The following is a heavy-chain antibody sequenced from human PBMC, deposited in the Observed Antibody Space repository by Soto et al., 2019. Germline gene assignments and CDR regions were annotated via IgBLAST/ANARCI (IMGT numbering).Heavy chain of an antibody. D-gene: IGHD2-21*02. V-gene: IGHV1-46*01. CDR1: GYTFTSYY. CDR2: INPSGGST. Sequence: ASVKVSCKASGYTFTSYYMHWVRQAPGQGLEWMGIINPSGGSTSYEQKFQGRVTMTRDTSTSTVYMELSSLRSEDTAVYYCARQETHIVVVTAGAFDIWGQGTMVTVSS. CDR3: ARQETHIVVVTAGAFDI. J-gene: IGHJ3*02.